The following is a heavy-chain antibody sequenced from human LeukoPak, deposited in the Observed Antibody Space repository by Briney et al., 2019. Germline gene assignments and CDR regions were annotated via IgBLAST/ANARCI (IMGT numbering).Heavy chain of an antibody. CDR1: GYSFTSYW. J-gene: IGHJ4*02. V-gene: IGHV5-51*01. CDR3: ARGYCSSISCYRFDY. CDR2: IYPGDSDT. D-gene: IGHD2-2*01. Sequence: GDSLKIFCKCSGYSFTSYWIGWVRQMPGKGLEWMGIIYPGDSDTRYSPSFQGQVTISDDKSISTAYLQWSSLKASDTAVYYCARGYCSSISCYRFDYWGQGTLVTVSS.